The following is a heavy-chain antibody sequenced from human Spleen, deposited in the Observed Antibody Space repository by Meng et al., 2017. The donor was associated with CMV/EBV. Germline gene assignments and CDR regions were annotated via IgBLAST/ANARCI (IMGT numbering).Heavy chain of an antibody. CDR1: GGSLSGYY. D-gene: IGHD2-2*01. CDR3: ARHCCSTSPLYYYYGMDV. V-gene: IGHV4-34*01. CDR2: INHSGGT. Sequence: SETLSLTCAVYGGSLSGYYWSWIRQPPGKGLEWIGEINHSGGTNYKPSLKSRVTISVDTSRDQFSLRLSSVTAADTAVYFCARHCCSTSPLYYYYGMDVWGQGTTVTVSS. J-gene: IGHJ6*02.